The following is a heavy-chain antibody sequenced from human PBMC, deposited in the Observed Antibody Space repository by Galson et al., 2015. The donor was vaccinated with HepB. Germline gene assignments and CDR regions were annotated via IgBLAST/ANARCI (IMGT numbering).Heavy chain of an antibody. V-gene: IGHV3-9*01. D-gene: IGHD3-3*01. CDR2: ISWNSGSI. CDR3: AKGGDFWSGYYPDY. Sequence: SLRLSCAASGFTFDDYAMHWVRQAPGKGLEWVSGISWNSGSIGYADSVKGRFTISRDNAKNSLYLQMNSLRAEDTALYYCAKGGDFWSGYYPDYWGQGTLVTVSS. J-gene: IGHJ4*02. CDR1: GFTFDDYA.